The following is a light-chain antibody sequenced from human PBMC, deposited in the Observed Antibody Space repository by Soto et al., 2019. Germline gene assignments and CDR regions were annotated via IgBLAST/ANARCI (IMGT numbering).Light chain of an antibody. CDR1: SSDVGGYNY. CDR2: EVS. V-gene: IGLV2-8*01. CDR3: SSYEGSNNLV. J-gene: IGLJ1*01. Sequence: QSALTQPPSASGSPGQSVTISCTGTSSDVGGYNYVSWYQQHPGKAPKLMIYEVSKWPSGVPDRFSGSKSGNTASLTVSGLQAEDEADYYCSSYEGSNNLVFGTGTKVTVL.